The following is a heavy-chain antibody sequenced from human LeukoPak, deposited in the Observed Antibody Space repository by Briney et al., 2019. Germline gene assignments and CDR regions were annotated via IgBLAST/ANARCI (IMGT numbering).Heavy chain of an antibody. J-gene: IGHJ4*02. CDR3: ASLARWGMDY. V-gene: IGHV3-23*01. Sequence: PGGSLRLSCATSGFAFSNYVMTWVRQAPGKGLEWVSGIRGDGVTTYYADSVKGRFTISRDNAENSLYLQMNSLRAEDTAVYYCASLARWGMDYWGQGTLVTVSS. CDR2: IRGDGVTT. D-gene: IGHD3-16*01. CDR1: GFAFSNYV.